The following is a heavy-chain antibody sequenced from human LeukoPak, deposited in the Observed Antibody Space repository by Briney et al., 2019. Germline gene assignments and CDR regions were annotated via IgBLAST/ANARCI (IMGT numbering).Heavy chain of an antibody. CDR2: ISWNSGSI. V-gene: IGHV3-9*01. D-gene: IGHD6-19*01. Sequence: GRSLRLSCSASGFTFDDYAMHWVRQAPGKGLEWVSGISWNSGSIGYADSVKGRFTISRDNAKNSLYLQMNSLRAEDTALYYCAKGDSSGWYDFDYWGQGTLVTVSS. CDR1: GFTFDDYA. CDR3: AKGDSSGWYDFDY. J-gene: IGHJ4*02.